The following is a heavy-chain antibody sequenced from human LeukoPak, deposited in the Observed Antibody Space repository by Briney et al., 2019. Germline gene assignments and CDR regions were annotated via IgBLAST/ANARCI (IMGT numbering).Heavy chain of an antibody. D-gene: IGHD4-17*01. V-gene: IGHV3-48*02. CDR1: GFTFSSYS. Sequence: GGSLRLSCAASGFTFSSYSMNWVRQAPGKGLEWVSLISSSSSTIYYADSVKGRFTISRDNAKNSLYLQMNSLRDEDTAVYYCARDRGYGDYVGAFDIWGQGTMVTVSS. J-gene: IGHJ3*02. CDR2: ISSSSSTI. CDR3: ARDRGYGDYVGAFDI.